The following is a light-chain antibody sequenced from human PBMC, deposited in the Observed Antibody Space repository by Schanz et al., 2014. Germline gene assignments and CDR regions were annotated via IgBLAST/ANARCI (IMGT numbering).Light chain of an antibody. V-gene: IGKV1D-12*01. CDR1: QDINTW. CDR3: QQANRLPPT. Sequence: DIQMTQSPSSVSASVGDRVTITCRASQDINTWLAWYQQKPGKAPKLLIYAASSLQSGVPSRFSGSGSGTAFTLTISSLQPEDFATYHCQQANRLPPTFGQGTKLDIK. CDR2: AAS. J-gene: IGKJ2*01.